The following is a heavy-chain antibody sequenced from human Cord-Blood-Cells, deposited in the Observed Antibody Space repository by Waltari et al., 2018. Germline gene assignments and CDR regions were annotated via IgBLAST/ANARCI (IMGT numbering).Heavy chain of an antibody. CDR1: GFTVSSNY. J-gene: IGHJ6*02. CDR3: ARDRDSGSYYGMDV. CDR2: IYSGGST. D-gene: IGHD1-26*01. V-gene: IGHV3-53*01. Sequence: EVQLVESGGGLIQPGGSLRLSCAASGFTVSSNYMSWVRQAPGKGLEWVSVIYSGGSTYYADSVKGRFTISRDNSKNTLYLQMNSLRAEDTAVYYCARDRDSGSYYGMDVWGQGTTVTVSS.